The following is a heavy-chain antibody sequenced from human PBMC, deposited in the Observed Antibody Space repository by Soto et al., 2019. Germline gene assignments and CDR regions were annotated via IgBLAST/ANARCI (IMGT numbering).Heavy chain of an antibody. V-gene: IGHV1-18*01. J-gene: IGHJ6*02. D-gene: IGHD6-19*01. CDR1: GSTFRTFG. Sequence: VHLFQSGAEGKKPGAPVPVPCKTPGSTFRTFGFNWVRQAPGQGFGWLGGISGYIGNTNYAQTVQGRVTMTTDTSTGTVYMELRSLKSDDTAIYYCSRFIMVGGWFDPNYYHGMDVWGQGTTVTVSS. CDR3: SRFIMVGGWFDPNYYHGMDV. CDR2: ISGYIGNT.